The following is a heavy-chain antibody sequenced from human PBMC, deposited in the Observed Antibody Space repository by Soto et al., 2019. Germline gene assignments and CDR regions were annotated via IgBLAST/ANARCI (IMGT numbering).Heavy chain of an antibody. Sequence: QVQLVQSGAEVKKPGASVKVSSKASGYSFTSYGISWERQAPGQGLEWMGWISAYNGNTNYAQKLQGRVTMTTDTSTSTAYTHLRSLRSDGAAVYYCARDNGFGGSDVWGQGTTVTVSS. J-gene: IGHJ6*02. CDR2: ISAYNGNT. D-gene: IGHD3-10*01. CDR1: GYSFTSYG. CDR3: ARDNGFGGSDV. V-gene: IGHV1-18*01.